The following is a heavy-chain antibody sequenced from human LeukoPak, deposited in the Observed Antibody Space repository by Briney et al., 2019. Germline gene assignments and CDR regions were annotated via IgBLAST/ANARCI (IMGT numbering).Heavy chain of an antibody. D-gene: IGHD5-24*01. V-gene: IGHV4-39*07. CDR3: ARTRDGYTMGVVGH. J-gene: IGHJ4*02. CDR2: IYYSGST. Sequence: PSETESLTCTVYGGSISSSSYYWGWIRQPPGKGLEWIGSIYYSGSTYYNPSLKSRVTISVDTSKNQFSLKLSSVTAADTAVYYCARTRDGYTMGVVGHWGQGTLVTVSS. CDR1: GGSISSSSYY.